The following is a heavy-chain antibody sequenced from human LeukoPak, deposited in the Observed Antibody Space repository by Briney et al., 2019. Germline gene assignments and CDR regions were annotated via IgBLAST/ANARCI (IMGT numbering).Heavy chain of an antibody. D-gene: IGHD6-13*01. Sequence: GGSLRLSCAASGFTFSSYSMHWVRQAPGKGLEWVSSISSSTTYIYYADSVGGRFTISRDNAKNSLSLQMNSLRAEDTAVYYCARDPRRGLSYIAAASFWFDLWGQGTLVTVSS. CDR1: GFTFSSYS. CDR3: ARDPRRGLSYIAAASFWFDL. J-gene: IGHJ5*02. V-gene: IGHV3-21*01. CDR2: ISSSTTYI.